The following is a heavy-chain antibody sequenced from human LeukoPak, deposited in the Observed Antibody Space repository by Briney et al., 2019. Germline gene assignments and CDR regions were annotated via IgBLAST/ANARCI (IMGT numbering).Heavy chain of an antibody. CDR1: GFTFSIYP. J-gene: IGHJ4*02. Sequence: PGGSLRLSCAASGFTFSIYPMHCVRHSPGKGLEYVSAIGSDGGRTYYADSVKGRFTISRDNSKNTPYLQMDSLRPDDMAVYYCKSRESSGYWGQGALVTVSS. V-gene: IGHV3-64*02. CDR2: IGSDGGRT. CDR3: KSRESSGY. D-gene: IGHD3-22*01.